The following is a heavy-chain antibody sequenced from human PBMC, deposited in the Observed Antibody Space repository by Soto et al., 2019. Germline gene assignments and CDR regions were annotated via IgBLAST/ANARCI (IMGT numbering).Heavy chain of an antibody. V-gene: IGHV1-69*13. CDR3: ARRGSSSSGDYYYYGMDV. CDR2: IIPIFGTA. J-gene: IGHJ6*02. Sequence: ASVKVSCKASGCTFSSYAISWVRQAPGQGLEWMGGIIPIFGTANYAQKFQGRVTITADESTSTAYMELSSLRSEDTAVYYCARRGSSSSGDYYYYGMDVWGQGTTVTVSS. CDR1: GCTFSSYA. D-gene: IGHD6-6*01.